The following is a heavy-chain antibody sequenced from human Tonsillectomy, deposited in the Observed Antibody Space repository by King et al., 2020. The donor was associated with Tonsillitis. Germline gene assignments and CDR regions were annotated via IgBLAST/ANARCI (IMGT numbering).Heavy chain of an antibody. CDR1: GFTFSSYA. CDR3: AKDLRPGGFGAFDY. CDR2: IYSGDSGT. V-gene: IGHV3-23*03. Sequence: VQLVESGGGLLQPGGSLRLSCAASGFTFSSYAMSWVRQAPGKGLEWVSIIYSGDSGTYYADSVKGRFTISRDYSKNTLYLQMNSLRAEDTAVYYCAKDLRPGGFGAFDYWGQGTLVTVSS. D-gene: IGHD3-10*01. J-gene: IGHJ4*02.